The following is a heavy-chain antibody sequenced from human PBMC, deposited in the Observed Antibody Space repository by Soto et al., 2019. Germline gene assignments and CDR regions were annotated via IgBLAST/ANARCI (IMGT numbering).Heavy chain of an antibody. CDR2: IYQGGDT. D-gene: IGHD2-2*01. CDR3: AKLSCTSSTCYFPGWFDP. V-gene: IGHV4-38-2*01. CDR1: GYSISSGYY. J-gene: IGHJ5*02. Sequence: PETLSLTCGVSGYSISSGYYWSWIRQPPGKGLEWIGSIYQGGDTYYNPSLNSPVTISVDTSNNHFSLRLDSVTAADTAVYYCAKLSCTSSTCYFPGWFDPWGQGTLVTGS.